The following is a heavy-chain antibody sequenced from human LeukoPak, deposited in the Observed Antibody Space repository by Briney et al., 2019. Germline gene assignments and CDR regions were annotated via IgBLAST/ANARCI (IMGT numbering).Heavy chain of an antibody. CDR3: ATDRDLLLY. D-gene: IGHD2-21*02. V-gene: IGHV3-15*01. CDR2: IKSRFDGGTR. Sequence: GGSLSLSCAASGFTFSNAWMSWVRQAPGKGLEWVGRIKSRFDGGTRDYAAPVKGRFTISRHDSSNTLFLQMNSLKTEDTAIYYCATDRDLLLYWGQGTLVTVSS. CDR1: GFTFSNAW. J-gene: IGHJ4*02.